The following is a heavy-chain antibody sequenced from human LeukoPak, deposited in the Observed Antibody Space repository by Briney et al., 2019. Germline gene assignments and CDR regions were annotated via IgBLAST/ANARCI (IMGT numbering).Heavy chain of an antibody. CDR2: IYYSGST. D-gene: IGHD2-15*01. V-gene: IGHV4-59*01. CDR3: ARGPHGNYVDY. J-gene: IGHJ4*02. Sequence: SETLSLTCTVSGGSLSSYYWSWLRQPPGKGLEWIGYIYYSGSTNYNPSLKSRVTISVDTSKNQFSLKLSSVTAADTAVYYCARGPHGNYVDYWGQGTLVTVSS. CDR1: GGSLSSYY.